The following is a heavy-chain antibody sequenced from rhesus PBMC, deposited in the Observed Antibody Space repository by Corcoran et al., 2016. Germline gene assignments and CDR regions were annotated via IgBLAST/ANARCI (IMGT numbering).Heavy chain of an antibody. V-gene: IGHV4S10*01. CDR3: VRVYWGDYFAY. CDR2: MCGRRLGT. J-gene: IGHJ4*01. CDR1: GVSLSDSYR. D-gene: IGHD3-34*01. Sequence: QVQLQESGPGVVKPSETLSLTCAVSGVSLSDSYRWSWIRQTPGKGLEWIGHMCGRRLGTNQHPSLRSRVTISKDPSKVQLSFKRSAVTAADTSSDYGVRVYWGDYFAYWGQGVLVTGS.